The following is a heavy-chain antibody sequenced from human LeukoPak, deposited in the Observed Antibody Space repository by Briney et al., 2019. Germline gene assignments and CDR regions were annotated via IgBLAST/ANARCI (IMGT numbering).Heavy chain of an antibody. J-gene: IGHJ4*02. D-gene: IGHD3-22*01. Sequence: PSETLSLTCTVSGYSISSGYYWGWIRQPPGKGLEWIGSIYHSGSTYYNPSLKSRVTISVDTSKNQFSLKLSSVTAADTAVYYCARDQGDSSGYYDYWGQGTLVTVSS. CDR3: ARDQGDSSGYYDY. CDR1: GYSISSGYY. V-gene: IGHV4-38-2*02. CDR2: IYHSGST.